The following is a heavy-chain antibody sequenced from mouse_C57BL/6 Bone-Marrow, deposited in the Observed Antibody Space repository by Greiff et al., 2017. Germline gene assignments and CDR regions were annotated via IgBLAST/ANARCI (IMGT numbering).Heavy chain of an antibody. Sequence: QVQLKQSGAELANPGASVKLSCKASGYTFTSYWMHWVKQRPGQGLEWIGYINPSSGYTKYNQKFKDKATLTADKSSSTAYMQLSSLTYEDSAVYYCARSYYSNFYYAMDYWGQGTSVTVSS. V-gene: IGHV1-7*01. CDR1: GYTFTSYW. CDR3: ARSYYSNFYYAMDY. CDR2: INPSSGYT. D-gene: IGHD2-5*01. J-gene: IGHJ4*01.